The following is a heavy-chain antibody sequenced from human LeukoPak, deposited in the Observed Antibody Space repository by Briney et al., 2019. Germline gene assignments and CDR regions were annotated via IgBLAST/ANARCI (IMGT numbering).Heavy chain of an antibody. J-gene: IGHJ6*02. CDR3: ARALYCTNGVCYGAVNPYYYYYGMDV. V-gene: IGHV1-18*01. D-gene: IGHD2-8*01. Sequence: ASVKVSCKASGYTFTSYGISWVRQAPGQGLEWMGWISAYNGDTNYAQKLQGRVTMTTDTSTSTAYMELRSLRSDDTAVYYCARALYCTNGVCYGAVNPYYYYYGMDVWGQGTTVTVSS. CDR1: GYTFTSYG. CDR2: ISAYNGDT.